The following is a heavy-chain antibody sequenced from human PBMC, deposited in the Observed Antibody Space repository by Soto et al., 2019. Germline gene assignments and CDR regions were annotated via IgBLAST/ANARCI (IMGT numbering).Heavy chain of an antibody. CDR1: GGSFSGYY. Sequence: SETLSLTCAVYGGSFSGYYWSWIRQPPGKGLEWIGEINHSGSTNYNPSLKSRVTISVDTSKNQFSLKLSSVTAADTAVYYCARERGYSGYVDYWGRGTLVT. CDR2: INHSGST. V-gene: IGHV4-34*01. J-gene: IGHJ4*02. CDR3: ARERGYSGYVDY. D-gene: IGHD5-12*01.